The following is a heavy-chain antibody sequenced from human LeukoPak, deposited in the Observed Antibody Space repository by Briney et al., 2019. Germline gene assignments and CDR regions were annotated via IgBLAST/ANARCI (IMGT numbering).Heavy chain of an antibody. Sequence: GGSLRLSCVASGFTFRDYTMDWVRQAPGKGLEWVSAISKSGTYIKYADSVKGRFTVSRDNAKNSLFLQMNSLRVEDTALYFCTREVLIVVEPASNTIDFWGQGTRVTVSS. CDR2: ISKSGTYI. CDR3: TREVLIVVEPASNTIDF. D-gene: IGHD2-2*01. V-gene: IGHV3-21*01. CDR1: GFTFRDYT. J-gene: IGHJ4*02.